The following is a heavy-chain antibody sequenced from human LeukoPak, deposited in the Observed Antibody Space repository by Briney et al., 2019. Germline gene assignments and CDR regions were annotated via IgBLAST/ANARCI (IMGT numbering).Heavy chain of an antibody. V-gene: IGHV3-11*04. CDR1: GFTFSDYY. CDR2: ISSSGSTI. Sequence: GGSLRLSCAASGFTFSDYYMSWIRQAPGKGLEWVSYISSSGSTIYYADSVKGRFTISRDNAKNSLYLQMNSLRAEDTAVYYCAREGSLTVTKDAFDIWGQGTMVTVSS. CDR3: AREGSLTVTKDAFDI. J-gene: IGHJ3*02. D-gene: IGHD4-17*01.